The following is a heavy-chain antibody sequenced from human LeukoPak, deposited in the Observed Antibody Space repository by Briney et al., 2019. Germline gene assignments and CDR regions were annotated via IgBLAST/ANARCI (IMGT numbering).Heavy chain of an antibody. V-gene: IGHV1-2*04. CDR2: INPNNGGT. D-gene: IGHD3-10*01. CDR3: ARGGRLLYFGESDDVFDI. J-gene: IGHJ3*02. CDR1: GYTFTGYY. Sequence: GASVKVSCKASGYTFTGYYMHWVRQAPGQGLEWMGWINPNNGGTNYAQKFQGWVTMTRDTSISTGYMELSRLRSDDTAVYYCARGGRLLYFGESDDVFDIWGQGTLVTVSS.